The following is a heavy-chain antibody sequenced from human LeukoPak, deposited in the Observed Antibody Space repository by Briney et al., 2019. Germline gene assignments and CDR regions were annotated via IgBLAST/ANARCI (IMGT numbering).Heavy chain of an antibody. CDR2: ISGSGGST. CDR3: AKDSAYYYDSSGYWYYFDY. J-gene: IGHJ4*02. D-gene: IGHD3-22*01. V-gene: IGHV3-23*01. CDR1: GFTFSSYA. Sequence: PGGSLRLSCAASGFTFSSYAMSWVRQAPGKGLEWVSAISGSGGSTYYADSVKGRFTISRDNSKNTLYLQMNSLRAEDTAVYYCAKDSAYYYDSSGYWYYFDYWGQETLVTVSS.